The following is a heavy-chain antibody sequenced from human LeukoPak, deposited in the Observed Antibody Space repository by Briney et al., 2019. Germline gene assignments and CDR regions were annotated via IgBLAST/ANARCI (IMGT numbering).Heavy chain of an antibody. D-gene: IGHD3-3*01. CDR2: INHSGST. V-gene: IGHV4-34*01. CDR1: GGSFSGYY. CDR3: ARGHPPYYDFWSGYYTGIGYFDY. J-gene: IGHJ4*02. Sequence: NPSETLSLTCAVYGGSFSGYYWSWIRQPPGKGLEWIGEINHSGSTNYNPSLKSRVTISVDTSKNQFSLKLSSVTAADTAVYYCARGHPPYYDFWSGYYTGIGYFDYWGQGTLVTVSS.